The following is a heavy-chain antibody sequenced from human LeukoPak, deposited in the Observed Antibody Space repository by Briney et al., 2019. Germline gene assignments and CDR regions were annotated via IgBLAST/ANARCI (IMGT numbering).Heavy chain of an antibody. CDR2: IIPIFGTA. Sequence: SVKVSCKASGYTFTSYAISWVRQAPGQGLEWMGGIIPIFGTANYAQKFQGRVTITADESTSTAYMELSSLRSEDTAVYYCAREDYYDSSGYSCWGQGTLVTVSS. CDR1: GYTFTSYA. CDR3: AREDYYDSSGYSC. D-gene: IGHD3-22*01. J-gene: IGHJ4*02. V-gene: IGHV1-69*13.